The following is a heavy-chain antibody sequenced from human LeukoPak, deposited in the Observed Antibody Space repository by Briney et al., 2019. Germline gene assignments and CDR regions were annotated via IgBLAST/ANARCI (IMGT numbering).Heavy chain of an antibody. CDR1: GDSVSSNSAA. CDR3: AREYSSSWYEYNWFDP. CDR2: TYYRSKWYN. J-gene: IGHJ5*02. V-gene: IGHV6-1*01. D-gene: IGHD6-13*01. Sequence: SQTLSLTCAISGDSVSSNSAAWNWIRQSPSRGLEWLGRTYYRSKWYNDYAVSVKSRITINPDTSKNQFSLQLNSVTPEDTAVYYCAREYSSSWYEYNWFDPWGQGTLVTVSS.